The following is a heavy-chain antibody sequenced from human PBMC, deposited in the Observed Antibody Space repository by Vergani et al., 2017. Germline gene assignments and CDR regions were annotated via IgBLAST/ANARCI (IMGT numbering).Heavy chain of an antibody. V-gene: IGHV5-51*01. J-gene: IGHJ4*02. CDR1: WYSFTNYW. D-gene: IGHD3-22*01. Sequence: EVQLVQSGAEVKKPGESLKISCQISWYSFTNYWIGWVRQMPGKGLEWMGIIHPADSDTSYSPSFQGQVTISVDKSISTAYLQRSSLRASDSAMYYCARLYGRDSSGSKYFDYWGQGTLVTVSS. CDR2: IHPADSDT. CDR3: ARLYGRDSSGSKYFDY.